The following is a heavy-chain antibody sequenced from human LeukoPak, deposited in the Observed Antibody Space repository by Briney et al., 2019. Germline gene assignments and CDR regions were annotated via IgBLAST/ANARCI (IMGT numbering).Heavy chain of an antibody. D-gene: IGHD6-19*01. J-gene: IGHJ5*02. CDR2: ISGSGGST. CDR1: GFTFGDYA. V-gene: IGHV3-23*01. Sequence: GRSLRLSCTASGFTFGDYAMSWVRQAPGKGLEWVSAISGSGGSTYYADSVKGRFTISRDNSKNTLYLQMNSLRAEDTAVYYCAKDKSSGWYFDNWFDPWGQGTLVTVSS. CDR3: AKDKSSGWYFDNWFDP.